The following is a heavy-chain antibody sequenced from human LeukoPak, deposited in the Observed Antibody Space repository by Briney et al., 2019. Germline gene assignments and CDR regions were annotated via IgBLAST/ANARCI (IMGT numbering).Heavy chain of an antibody. Sequence: GSLRLSCTVSGFTVSSNSMSWVRQPPGKGLEWIGSIYYSGSTYYNPPLKSRVTMSVDTSKNQFSLKLSSVTAADTAVYYCASWYSSSWYVLGRNWFDPWGQGTLVTVSS. CDR2: IYYSGST. CDR3: ASWYSSSWYVLGRNWFDP. CDR1: GFTVSSNS. V-gene: IGHV4-59*04. D-gene: IGHD6-13*01. J-gene: IGHJ5*02.